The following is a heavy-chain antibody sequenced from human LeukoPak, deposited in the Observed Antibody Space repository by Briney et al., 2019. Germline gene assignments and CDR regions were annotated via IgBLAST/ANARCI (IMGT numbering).Heavy chain of an antibody. J-gene: IGHJ4*02. Sequence: GGSLRLSCTASGFTFGDYALSWFRQAPGKGLEWVSYISSSSKTVYYADSVKGRFTISRDNSKNTLYLQMNSLRAEDTAVYYCAKEGWNVGLFFDYWGQGTLVTVSS. D-gene: IGHD1-1*01. CDR1: GFTFGDYA. CDR3: AKEGWNVGLFFDY. CDR2: ISSSSKTV. V-gene: IGHV3-23*01.